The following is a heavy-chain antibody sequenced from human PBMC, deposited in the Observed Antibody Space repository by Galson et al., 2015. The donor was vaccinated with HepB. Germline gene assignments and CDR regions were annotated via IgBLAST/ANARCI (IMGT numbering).Heavy chain of an antibody. Sequence: LRLSCAASGFTFSICAMHWVRQAPGKGLEWVALIPYDGSSQYYADSVRGRFTISRDNSKNTLYLQMDSLRPEDTAVYYCAKDGILGTTTQSKGMDVWGQGTTVTVSS. J-gene: IGHJ6*02. CDR2: IPYDGSSQ. CDR1: GFTFSICA. D-gene: IGHD1-26*01. CDR3: AKDGILGTTTQSKGMDV. V-gene: IGHV3-30-3*01.